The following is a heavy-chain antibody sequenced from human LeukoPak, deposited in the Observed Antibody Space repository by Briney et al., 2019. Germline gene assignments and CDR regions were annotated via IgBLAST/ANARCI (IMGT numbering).Heavy chain of an antibody. CDR2: RYYSGST. CDR1: GGSIRNYY. Sequence: SETLSLTCTVSGGSIRNYYWTWIRQPPGKGLEWIGYRYYSGSTNYNPSLQSRVSMSIDPSKHQFSLNLSVVTAADTALYYCARSQSSGKTAAGDAYYFYHGMDVWGLGTTVTVS. V-gene: IGHV4-59*01. CDR3: ARSQSSGKTAAGDAYYFYHGMDV. D-gene: IGHD6-13*01. J-gene: IGHJ6*02.